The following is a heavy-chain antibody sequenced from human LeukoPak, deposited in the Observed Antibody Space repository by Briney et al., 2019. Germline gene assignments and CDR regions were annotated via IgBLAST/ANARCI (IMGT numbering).Heavy chain of an antibody. J-gene: IGHJ4*02. D-gene: IGHD3-22*01. CDR1: GFTFSSYG. Sequence: PVGSLRLSCAASGFTFSSYGMHWVRQAPGKGLEWVAVIWYDGSNKYYADSVKGRFTISRDNSKNTLYLQMNSLRAEDTAVYYCAKDFGNYYDSSGYAPVQDWGQGTLVTVSS. V-gene: IGHV3-33*06. CDR3: AKDFGNYYDSSGYAPVQD. CDR2: IWYDGSNK.